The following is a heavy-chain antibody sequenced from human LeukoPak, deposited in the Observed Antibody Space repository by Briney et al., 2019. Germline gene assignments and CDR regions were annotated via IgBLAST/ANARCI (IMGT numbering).Heavy chain of an antibody. V-gene: IGHV1-8*01. CDR2: MNPHSGHA. Sequence: ASVKVSCKTSGYTFSNYDINWVRQATGQGLEWMGWMNPHSGHAGFAQKFQGRVAMTRNTSIITAYMEISSLKSEDTAVYYCASGPRVQLFYYAMDVWGQGTTVTVSS. CDR1: GYTFSNYD. J-gene: IGHJ6*02. D-gene: IGHD5-24*01. CDR3: ASGPRVQLFYYAMDV.